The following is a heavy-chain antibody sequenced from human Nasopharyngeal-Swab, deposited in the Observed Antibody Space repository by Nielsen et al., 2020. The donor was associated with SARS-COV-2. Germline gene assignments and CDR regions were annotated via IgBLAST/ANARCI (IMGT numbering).Heavy chain of an antibody. Sequence: WIRQPPGKGLEWVAVISYDGSNKYYADSVKGRFTISRDNSKNTLYLQMNSLRAEDTAVYYCAKSSGWYVGYFDYWGQGTLVTVS. CDR3: AKSSGWYVGYFDY. CDR2: ISYDGSNK. D-gene: IGHD6-19*01. V-gene: IGHV3-30*18. J-gene: IGHJ4*02.